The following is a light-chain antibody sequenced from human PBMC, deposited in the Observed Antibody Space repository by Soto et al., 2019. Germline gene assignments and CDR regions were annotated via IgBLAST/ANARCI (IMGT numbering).Light chain of an antibody. J-gene: IGKJ1*01. CDR3: QQYDTSQRT. Sequence: EVMLTQSPGTLSLSPGERATLSCRASQSVSSNYLAWYQQKSGQAPRLLIYGASNRATGIPDRFSGSGSGTDFTLTIRRLEPEDIAVYYCQQYDTSQRTFGQGPKVEFK. V-gene: IGKV3-20*01. CDR1: QSVSSNY. CDR2: GAS.